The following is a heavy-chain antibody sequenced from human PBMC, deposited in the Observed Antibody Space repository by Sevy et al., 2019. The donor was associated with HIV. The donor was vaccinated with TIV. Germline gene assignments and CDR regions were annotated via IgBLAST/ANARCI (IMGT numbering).Heavy chain of an antibody. Sequence: SETLSLTCTVSGGSISSYYWSWIRQPAGKGLEWIGRIYTSGSTNYNPSLKSRVTMSVDTSKNQFSLKLSSVTAADTAVYYCARGDSSGWYDYFDYWGQGTLVTVPS. CDR1: GGSISSYY. J-gene: IGHJ4*02. CDR3: ARGDSSGWYDYFDY. D-gene: IGHD6-19*01. CDR2: IYTSGST. V-gene: IGHV4-4*07.